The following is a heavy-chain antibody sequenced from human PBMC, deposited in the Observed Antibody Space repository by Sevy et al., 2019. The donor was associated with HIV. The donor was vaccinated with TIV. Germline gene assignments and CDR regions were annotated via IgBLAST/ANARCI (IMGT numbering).Heavy chain of an antibody. CDR2: IYYNGHI. Sequence: SETLSLTCTVSGGSITSLYWNWIRQPPGKGLEWLANIYYNGHINYNPSLKSLVTLSLDTSKNQFSLRLSSVTAADTAMYYCAVENAGGRGYSWGQGTLVTVSS. J-gene: IGHJ4*02. D-gene: IGHD3-10*01. V-gene: IGHV4-59*08. CDR3: AVENAGGRGYS. CDR1: GGSITSLY.